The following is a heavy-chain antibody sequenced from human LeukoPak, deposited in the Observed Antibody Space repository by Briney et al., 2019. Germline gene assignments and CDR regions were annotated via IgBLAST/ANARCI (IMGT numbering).Heavy chain of an antibody. D-gene: IGHD3-3*01. V-gene: IGHV4-59*01. CDR3: VRADYGFWSGYSAFDY. CDR1: GGSFSSYY. J-gene: IGHJ4*02. CDR2: IYYSGST. Sequence: SETLSLTCTVSGGSFSSYYWSWIRQPPGKGLEWIGDIYYSGSTNYNPSLKSRVTISVDTSKNQFSLKLSSVTAADTAVYYCVRADYGFWSGYSAFDYWGQGTLVTVSS.